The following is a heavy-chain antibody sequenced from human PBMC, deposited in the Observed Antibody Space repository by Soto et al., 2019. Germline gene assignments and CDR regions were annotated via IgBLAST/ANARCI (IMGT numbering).Heavy chain of an antibody. V-gene: IGHV4-39*01. CDR3: AILAGNGDSYFQH. CDR2: IHASGRT. CDR1: GDSISSGNYY. D-gene: IGHD4-17*01. J-gene: IGHJ1*01. Sequence: QVQLQESGPGLVKPSETLSLTCTVSGDSISSGNYYCAWIRQSPGKGLQWIGSIHASGRTNYNPSLKRRVPMSVHTSQRKFSLKLTSVTAADTAVYYCAILAGNGDSYFQHCGQGTLVSVSS.